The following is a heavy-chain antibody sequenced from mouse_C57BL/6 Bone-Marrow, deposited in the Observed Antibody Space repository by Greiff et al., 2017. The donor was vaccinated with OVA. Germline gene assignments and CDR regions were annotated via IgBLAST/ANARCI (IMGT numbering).Heavy chain of an antibody. D-gene: IGHD2-3*01. J-gene: IGHJ3*01. CDR1: GFTFSSYA. CDR2: ISSGGDYI. V-gene: IGHV5-9-1*02. CDR3: TGYDLAWFAY. Sequence: EVHLVESGEGLVKPGGSLKLSCAASGFTFSSYAMSWVRQTPEKRLEWVAYISSGGDYIYYADTVKGRFTISRDNARNTLYLQRSSLKSEDTAMYYCTGYDLAWFAYWGQGTLVTVSA.